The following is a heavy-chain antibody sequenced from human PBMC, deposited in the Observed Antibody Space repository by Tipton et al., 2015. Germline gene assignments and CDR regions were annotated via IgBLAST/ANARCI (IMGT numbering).Heavy chain of an antibody. CDR1: GFTFSSYD. D-gene: IGHD3-9*01. CDR2: TSHDGSNK. CDR3: ARDVGWGYDVVTGYYVGGLDP. V-gene: IGHV3-30*03. J-gene: IGHJ5*02. Sequence: SLRLSCAASGFTFSSYDIHWVRQAPGKGLEWVAVTSHDGSNKYYADSVKGRFTISRDNSKNTLYLQMNSLRVEDTAVYYCARDVGWGYDVVTGYYVGGLDPWGQGSLVTVSS.